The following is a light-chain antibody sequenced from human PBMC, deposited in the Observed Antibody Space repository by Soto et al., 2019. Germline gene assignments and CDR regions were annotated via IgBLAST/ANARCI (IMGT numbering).Light chain of an antibody. V-gene: IGKV1-39*01. J-gene: IGKJ2*01. Sequence: DIQMTQSPSSLSASVGDRVTITCRASQSISKSLNWYQQRPGRAPTLLISVASTLHSGVPSRFSGSGSGTDFTLTFSSLKRKDFANYYCQQSYSTPPMYTFGQGTRVDIK. CDR1: QSISKS. CDR3: QQSYSTPPMYT. CDR2: VAS.